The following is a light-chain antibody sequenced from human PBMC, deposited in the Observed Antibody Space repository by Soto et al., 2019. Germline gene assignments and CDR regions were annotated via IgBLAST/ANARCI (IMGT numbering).Light chain of an antibody. J-gene: IGLJ1*01. CDR1: SSDVGGYDY. V-gene: IGLV2-14*03. CDR3: SSYSSSNTQV. CDR2: DVG. Sequence: QSVLTQPASVSGSPGQSITISCTGTSSDVGGYDYVSWYQHYPGKAPKLMIYDVGNRPSGVSNRFSGSKSGNTASLTISWLQAEDEADYYCSSYSSSNTQVFGTGTKVTVL.